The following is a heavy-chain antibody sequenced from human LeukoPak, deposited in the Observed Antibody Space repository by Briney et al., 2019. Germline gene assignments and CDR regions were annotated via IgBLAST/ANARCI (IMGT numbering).Heavy chain of an antibody. CDR3: AGASGYYYGGFDY. J-gene: IGHJ4*02. CDR1: GFTVSTNY. D-gene: IGHD3-22*01. V-gene: IGHV3-66*01. CDR2: IYIVGNT. Sequence: GGSLRLSCAASGFTVSTNYMSWVRQAPGRGLEWVSVIYIVGNTYYADSVKGRFTISRDNSKNTLYLQMNSLRAEDTAVYYCAGASGYYYGGFDYWGQGALVTVSS.